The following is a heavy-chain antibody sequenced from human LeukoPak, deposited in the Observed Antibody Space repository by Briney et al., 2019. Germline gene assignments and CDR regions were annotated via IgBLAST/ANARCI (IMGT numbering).Heavy chain of an antibody. D-gene: IGHD4-11*01. J-gene: IGHJ4*02. V-gene: IGHV3-30-3*01. CDR3: AREHDYRRYFDY. CDR2: ISYDGSNK. CDR1: GFTFSSYA. Sequence: GGSLRLSCAASGFTFSSYAMHWVRQAPGKGLEWVAVISYDGSNKYYADSVKGRFTTSRDNSKNTLYLQMNSLRAEDTAVYYCAREHDYRRYFDYWGQGTLVTVSS.